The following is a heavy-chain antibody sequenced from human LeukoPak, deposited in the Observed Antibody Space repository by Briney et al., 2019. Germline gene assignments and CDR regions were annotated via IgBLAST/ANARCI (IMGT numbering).Heavy chain of an antibody. CDR2: ISAYNGNT. D-gene: IGHD3-22*01. J-gene: IGHJ4*02. CDR1: GYTFTSYG. CDR3: ARDAHYYDSSGYSDY. V-gene: IGHV1-18*01. Sequence: GASVKVSCKASGYTFTSYGISWVRQAPGQGLEWMGWISAYNGNTNYAQKLQGRVTMTTDISTSTAYMKLRSLRSDDTAVYYCARDAHYYDSSGYSDYWGQGTLVTVSS.